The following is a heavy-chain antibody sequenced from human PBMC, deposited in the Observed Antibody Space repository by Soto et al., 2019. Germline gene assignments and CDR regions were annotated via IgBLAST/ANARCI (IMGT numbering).Heavy chain of an antibody. J-gene: IGHJ4*02. CDR1: GFTFSNYA. D-gene: IGHD3-16*01. CDR3: ALGVLQGYFDY. CDR2: ISGDSGST. Sequence: PGGSLRLSCAASGFTFSNYAMTWVRQAPGKGLEWVSTISGDSGSTYYADSVKGRFTISRDNSKNTLYLQVNSLRADDTAVYYCALGVLQGYFDYWGQGTPVTVSS. V-gene: IGHV3-23*01.